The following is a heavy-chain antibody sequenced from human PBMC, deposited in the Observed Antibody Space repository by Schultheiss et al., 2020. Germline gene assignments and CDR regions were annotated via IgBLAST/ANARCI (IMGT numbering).Heavy chain of an antibody. Sequence: GGSLRLSCAASGFTVSSDYMSWVRQAPGKGLEWVSRINSDGSSINYADSVKGRFTISRDNAKNSLYLQMNSLRAEDTAVYYCARVSGNDAFDIWGQGTMVTVSS. V-gene: IGHV3-74*01. J-gene: IGHJ3*02. CDR3: ARVSGNDAFDI. CDR2: INSDGSSI. CDR1: GFTVSSDY. D-gene: IGHD1-14*01.